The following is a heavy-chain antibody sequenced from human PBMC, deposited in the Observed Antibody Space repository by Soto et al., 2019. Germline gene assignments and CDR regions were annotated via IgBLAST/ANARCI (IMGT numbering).Heavy chain of an antibody. CDR1: GYTFTGYY. Sequence: ASVKVSCKASGYTFTGYYMHWVRQAPGQGLEWMGWINPNSGGTNYAQKFQGWVTMTRDTSISTAYMELSRLRSDDTAVYYCARVIYGSGRYTGQYYFDYWGQGTLVTVSS. CDR2: INPNSGGT. J-gene: IGHJ4*02. CDR3: ARVIYGSGRYTGQYYFDY. V-gene: IGHV1-2*04. D-gene: IGHD3-10*01.